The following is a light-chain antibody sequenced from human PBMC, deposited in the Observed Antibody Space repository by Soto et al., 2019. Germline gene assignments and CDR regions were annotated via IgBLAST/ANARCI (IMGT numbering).Light chain of an antibody. V-gene: IGKV3-15*01. CDR2: GAS. J-gene: IGKJ1*01. Sequence: EIVMTQSPATLSVSAGGRATLSCGASQSISGALAWYQQKPGQAPRLLIYGASTRATTFPARFSGSGSGTDFNLTIGSLQPEDFAVYYCQQYDNWPWTFGQGTKVDIK. CDR1: QSISGA. CDR3: QQYDNWPWT.